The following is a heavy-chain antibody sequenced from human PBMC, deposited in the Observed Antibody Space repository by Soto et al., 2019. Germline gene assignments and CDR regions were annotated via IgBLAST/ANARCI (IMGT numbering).Heavy chain of an antibody. CDR1: GGFVSSGSYY. D-gene: IGHD3-3*01. Sequence: SETLSLTCTVSGGFVSSGSYYWSWIRQTPGKGLEWIRYIYSSGSTNYNPSLKSRVTISVXTSKNQFSLKLSSVTAANTALYYCARVTAYYDFWSGDKDDFYSGMDVWGQGTTVTVSS. J-gene: IGHJ6*02. CDR3: ARVTAYYDFWSGDKDDFYSGMDV. CDR2: IYSSGST. V-gene: IGHV4-61*01.